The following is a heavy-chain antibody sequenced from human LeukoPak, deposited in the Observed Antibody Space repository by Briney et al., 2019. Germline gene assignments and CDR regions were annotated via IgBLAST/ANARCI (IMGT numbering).Heavy chain of an antibody. CDR3: ARDYGFGERFIDY. V-gene: IGHV1-2*02. D-gene: IGHD3-10*01. J-gene: IGHJ4*02. CDR2: INPNSGGT. Sequence: ASVKVSCKASVYTFTGYYMHWVRQAPGQGLEWMGWINPNSGGTYSAQEFQGRVTMTRDTSISTAYMELSRLKSDDTAVYYCARDYGFGERFIDYWGQGTLVTVSS. CDR1: VYTFTGYY.